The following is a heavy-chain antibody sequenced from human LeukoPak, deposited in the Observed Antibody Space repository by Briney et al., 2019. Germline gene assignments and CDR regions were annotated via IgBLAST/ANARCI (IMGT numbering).Heavy chain of an antibody. Sequence: ASVKVSCKASGYTFTGYYIHWVRQAPGQGLEWMGWINPNSGGTNYAQKLQGRVTMTTDTSTSTAYMELRSLRSDDTAVYYCARSGYSSSWYPIRIDYWGQGTLVTVSS. V-gene: IGHV1-2*02. CDR3: ARSGYSSSWYPIRIDY. CDR1: GYTFTGYY. CDR2: INPNSGGT. J-gene: IGHJ4*02. D-gene: IGHD6-13*01.